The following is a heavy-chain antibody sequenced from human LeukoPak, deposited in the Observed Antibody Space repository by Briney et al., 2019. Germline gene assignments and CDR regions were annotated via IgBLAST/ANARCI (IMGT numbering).Heavy chain of an antibody. CDR3: ASSDGYNKAGYYYYMDV. CDR2: INPNTGGT. J-gene: IGHJ6*03. D-gene: IGHD5-24*01. CDR1: GYTLTAYY. Sequence: ASVKVSCKASGYTLTAYYMHWVRQAPGQGLEWMGWINPNTGGTNYAQKFQGRVTMTWDTSISTAYMELRGLRSDDTAVFYCASSDGYNKAGYYYYMDVWGKGATVTISS. V-gene: IGHV1-2*02.